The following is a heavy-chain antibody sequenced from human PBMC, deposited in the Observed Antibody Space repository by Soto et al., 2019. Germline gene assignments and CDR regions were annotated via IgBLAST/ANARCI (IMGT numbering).Heavy chain of an antibody. Sequence: SETLSLTCSVSGGSISNYYWSWIRQPPGKGLEWIGYIHYSGSTKYNPSLKSRVTISADTSKNQFSLKLGSVTAADTAVYYCARGHYDFWSGYFATTDYWGQGTLVTVSS. CDR1: GGSISNYY. CDR2: IHYSGST. J-gene: IGHJ4*02. D-gene: IGHD3-3*01. V-gene: IGHV4-59*08. CDR3: ARGHYDFWSGYFATTDY.